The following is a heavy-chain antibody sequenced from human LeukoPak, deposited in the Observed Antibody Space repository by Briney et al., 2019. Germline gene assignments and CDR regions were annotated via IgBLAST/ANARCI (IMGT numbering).Heavy chain of an antibody. Sequence: GGSLRLSCAASGFTFSDYYMSWIRQAPGRGLEWVSYISSSGSTIYYADSVKGRFTISRDNAKNSLCLQMNSLRAEDTAVYYCARHVVAVGFDYWGQGTLVTVSS. J-gene: IGHJ4*02. D-gene: IGHD3-22*01. CDR2: ISSSGSTI. CDR3: ARHVVAVGFDY. CDR1: GFTFSDYY. V-gene: IGHV3-11*04.